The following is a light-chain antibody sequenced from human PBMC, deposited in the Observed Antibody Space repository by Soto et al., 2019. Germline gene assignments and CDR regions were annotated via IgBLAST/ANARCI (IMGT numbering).Light chain of an antibody. CDR3: QKYNNWPWK. V-gene: IGKV3-15*01. CDR2: GAT. Sequence: ETVITQSPSTLSVSPGDRATLSFMASQTVRSDLAWYQQKPGQAPRLLIHGATTRATGIPARFSGSGSGTEFTLTVSSLQSEDFAVYYCQKYNNWPWKFGQGTKVAIK. CDR1: QTVRSD. J-gene: IGKJ1*01.